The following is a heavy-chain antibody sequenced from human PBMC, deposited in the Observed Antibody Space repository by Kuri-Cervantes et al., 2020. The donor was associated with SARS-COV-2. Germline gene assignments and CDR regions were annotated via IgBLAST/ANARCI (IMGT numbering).Heavy chain of an antibody. CDR1: GFTFSSYA. V-gene: IGHV3-23*01. CDR2: ISGSGGST. Sequence: GGSLRLSCAASGFTFSSYAMSWVRQAPGKGLEWVSAISGSGGSTYYADSVKGRFTISRDNAKNSLYLQMNSLRAEDTAVYYCARGVTEMYNWFDPWGQGTLVTVSS. CDR3: ARGVTEMYNWFDP. J-gene: IGHJ5*02. D-gene: IGHD5-18*01.